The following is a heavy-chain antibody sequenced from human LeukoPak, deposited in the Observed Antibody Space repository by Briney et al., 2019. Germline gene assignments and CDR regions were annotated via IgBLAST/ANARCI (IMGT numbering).Heavy chain of an antibody. D-gene: IGHD4-23*01. Sequence: SETLSLICTVSGGSISSYYWSWIRQPPGKGLEWIGYIYYSGSTNYNPSLKSRVTISVDTSKNQFSLKLSSVTAADTAVYYCARDSLYGGNPAFDIWGQGTMVTVSS. CDR1: GGSISSYY. J-gene: IGHJ3*02. CDR2: IYYSGST. CDR3: ARDSLYGGNPAFDI. V-gene: IGHV4-59*01.